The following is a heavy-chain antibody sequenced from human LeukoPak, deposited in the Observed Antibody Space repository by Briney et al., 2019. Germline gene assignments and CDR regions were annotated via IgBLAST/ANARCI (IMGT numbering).Heavy chain of an antibody. J-gene: IGHJ4*02. V-gene: IGHV3-23*01. CDR1: EFTFNSYA. Sequence: GGSLRLSCAASEFTFNSYAMSWVRQAPGKGLEWVSAISGSGSSTYYADSVKGRFTISRDNSKNTLYLQMNSLRAEDTALYYCAKRDGYNSNPLKDWGQGTLVTVSS. CDR3: AKRDGYNSNPLKD. CDR2: ISGSGSST. D-gene: IGHD5-24*01.